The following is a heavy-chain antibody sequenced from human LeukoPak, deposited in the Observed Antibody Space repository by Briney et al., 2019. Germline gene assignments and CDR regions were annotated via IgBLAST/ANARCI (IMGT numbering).Heavy chain of an antibody. CDR3: ARGAAGSPSGDFDY. J-gene: IGHJ4*02. D-gene: IGHD2-15*01. Sequence: SETLSLTCTVSGGSISSYYWSWIRQPPGKGLEWIGYIYYSGSTNYNPSLKSRVTISVDTSKNQFSLKLSSVTAADTAVYYCARGAAGSPSGDFDYWGQGTVVTVSS. V-gene: IGHV4-59*01. CDR1: GGSISSYY. CDR2: IYYSGST.